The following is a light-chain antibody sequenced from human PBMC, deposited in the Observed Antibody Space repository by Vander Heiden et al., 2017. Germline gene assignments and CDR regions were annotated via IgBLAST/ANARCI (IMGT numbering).Light chain of an antibody. CDR3: QQYKSWPLT. Sequence: DIQMTQSPSTLSASVGDIVTITCRASQSITPFLAWYQQIPGKAPQLIMDKVSTLETGVPSRFSGSGSGTEFTLTITNLQPGDFAVYYCQQYKSWPLTFGGGTKVEIQ. CDR2: KVS. V-gene: IGKV1-5*03. J-gene: IGKJ4*01. CDR1: QSITPF.